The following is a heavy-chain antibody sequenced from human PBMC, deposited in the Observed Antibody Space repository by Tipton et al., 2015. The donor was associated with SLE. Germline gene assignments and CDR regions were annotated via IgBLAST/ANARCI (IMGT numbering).Heavy chain of an antibody. V-gene: IGHV4-34*01. CDR3: AREGDSSGWFTGDAFEI. D-gene: IGHD6-19*01. Sequence: TLSLTCAVYGGSFSGYYWSWIRQPPGKGLEWIGEINHRGSTNYNPSLKSRVTISLDTSKNQFSLKLSSVTAADTAVYYCAREGDSSGWFTGDAFEIWGQGTMVTVSS. CDR1: GGSFSGYY. J-gene: IGHJ3*02. CDR2: INHRGST.